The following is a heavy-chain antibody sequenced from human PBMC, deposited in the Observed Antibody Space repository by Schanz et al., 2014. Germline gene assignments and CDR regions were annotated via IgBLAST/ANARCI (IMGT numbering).Heavy chain of an antibody. D-gene: IGHD4-17*01. Sequence: QVQLQESGPGLVKPSQTLSLTCTVSGGSVSSGGDYWSWIRQHPGKGLEWIGFISYSGSTYYNPSLKSRVTLSVDTSKHLLCLYLSSAPAADTAVYYCARDRGHGDLPGDIWGQGTMVTVSS. CDR2: ISYSGST. J-gene: IGHJ3*02. CDR1: GGSVSSGGDY. CDR3: ARDRGHGDLPGDI. V-gene: IGHV4-31*03.